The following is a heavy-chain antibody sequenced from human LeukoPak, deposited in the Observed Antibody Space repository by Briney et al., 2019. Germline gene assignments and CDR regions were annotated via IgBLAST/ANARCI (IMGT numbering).Heavy chain of an antibody. J-gene: IGHJ2*01. CDR1: GGSISRYY. CDR3: ARDGDYVSWYFDL. CDR2: IYTSGST. D-gene: IGHD4-17*01. V-gene: IGHV4-4*07. Sequence: PSETLSLTCTVSGGSISRYYWSWIRPPAGKGLEWIGRIYTSGSTNYNPSLKSRVTMSVDTSKNQFSLKLSSVTAADTAVYYCARDGDYVSWYFDLWGRGTLVTVSS.